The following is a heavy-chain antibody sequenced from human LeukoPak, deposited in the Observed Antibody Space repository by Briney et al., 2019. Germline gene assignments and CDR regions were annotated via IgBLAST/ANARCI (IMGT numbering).Heavy chain of an antibody. CDR2: IYYSGST. D-gene: IGHD3-10*01. CDR1: GGSISSGGYY. J-gene: IGHJ3*02. Sequence: SQTLSLTCSVSGGSISSGGYYWSWIRQHPGKGLEWIGYIYYSGSTYYNLSLKSRVTISVDTSKNQFSLKLSSVTAADTAVYYCARAVPYYYGSGSYWGAFDIWGQGTMVTVSS. V-gene: IGHV4-31*03. CDR3: ARAVPYYYGSGSYWGAFDI.